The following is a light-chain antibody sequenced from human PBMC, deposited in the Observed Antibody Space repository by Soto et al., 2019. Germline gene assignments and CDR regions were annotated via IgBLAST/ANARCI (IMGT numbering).Light chain of an antibody. CDR1: QGIRND. J-gene: IGKJ1*01. V-gene: IGKV1-6*01. CDR2: AAS. CDR3: LQDYNYPWT. Sequence: AIQMTQSPSSLSASVGDRVTITCRSSQGIRNDLGWYQQKPGKAPTLLIYAASSLHSGVPSRFSGSGSGTDFTLTISSLQPEDFATYYCLQDYNYPWTFGQGTKLEIK.